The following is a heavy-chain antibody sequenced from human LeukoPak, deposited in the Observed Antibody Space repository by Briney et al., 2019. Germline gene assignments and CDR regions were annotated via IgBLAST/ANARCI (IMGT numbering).Heavy chain of an antibody. CDR2: IHHSKGT. CDR3: VRVTAAGSGRAFDY. V-gene: IGHV4-34*01. J-gene: IGHJ4*02. CDR1: GESISDYY. Sequence: SETLPLTCAVYGESISDYYWTWIRQFPGKGLEWIGEIHHSKGTNYNPSLKSRLTMSVDRSKNQFSLKLSSVTAADTAIYYCVRVTAAGSGRAFDYWAQGSLVPVSS. D-gene: IGHD3-10*01.